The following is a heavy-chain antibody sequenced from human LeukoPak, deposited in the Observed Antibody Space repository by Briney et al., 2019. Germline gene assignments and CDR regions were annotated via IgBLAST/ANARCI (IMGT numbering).Heavy chain of an antibody. CDR3: ARGRQYFDWLSGWFDP. CDR2: IYYSGTT. J-gene: IGHJ5*02. D-gene: IGHD3-9*01. CDR1: GASITSGDYN. V-gene: IGHV4-30-4*01. Sequence: SETLSLTCTVSGASITSGDYNWSWIRQPPGKGLQWIRLIYYSGTTYYSPSLKSRITISVDTSKNQFSLKVTSVTAADTAVYYCARGRQYFDWLSGWFDPWGQGTLVTVSS.